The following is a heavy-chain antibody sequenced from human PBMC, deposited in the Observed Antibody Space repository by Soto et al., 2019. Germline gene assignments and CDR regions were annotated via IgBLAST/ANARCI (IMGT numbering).Heavy chain of an antibody. D-gene: IGHD3-22*01. Sequence: GASVKVSCKASGGTFSSYAISWVRQAPGQGLEWMGGIIPIFGTANCAQKFQGRVTITADESTSTAYMELSSLRSEDTAVYYCARHWAGYDSSGYFPSGYFDYWGQGTLVTVSS. V-gene: IGHV1-69*13. J-gene: IGHJ4*02. CDR3: ARHWAGYDSSGYFPSGYFDY. CDR1: GGTFSSYA. CDR2: IIPIFGTA.